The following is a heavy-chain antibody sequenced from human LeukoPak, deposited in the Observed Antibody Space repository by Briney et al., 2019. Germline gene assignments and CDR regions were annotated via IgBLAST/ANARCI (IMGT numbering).Heavy chain of an antibody. Sequence: GGSLRLSCVASGFTVSSNYMTWVRQAPGKGLEWVSVIYTGGTPYYADPVKGRFTISRDISKNTVYLQMNSLRVEDTAVYFCARGAATGPTLGLDYWGQGTLVTVSS. CDR1: GFTVSSNY. CDR2: IYTGGTP. J-gene: IGHJ4*02. CDR3: ARGAATGPTLGLDY. V-gene: IGHV3-53*01. D-gene: IGHD6-13*01.